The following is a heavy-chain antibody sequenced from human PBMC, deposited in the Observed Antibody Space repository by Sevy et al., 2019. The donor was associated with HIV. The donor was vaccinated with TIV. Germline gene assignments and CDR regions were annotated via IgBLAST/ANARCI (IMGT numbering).Heavy chain of an antibody. V-gene: IGHV3-7*03. CDR1: GFTFSSYW. CDR2: IKQDGSEK. Sequence: GGSLRLSCAASGFTFSSYWMSWVRQAPGKGLEWAANIKQDGSEKYYVDSVKGRFTISRDNAKNSLYLQMNGLRAKEPAVYYCARDQGYYYGSGSYYIHYYYGMDVWGQGTTVTVSS. CDR3: ARDQGYYYGSGSYYIHYYYGMDV. D-gene: IGHD3-10*01. J-gene: IGHJ6*02.